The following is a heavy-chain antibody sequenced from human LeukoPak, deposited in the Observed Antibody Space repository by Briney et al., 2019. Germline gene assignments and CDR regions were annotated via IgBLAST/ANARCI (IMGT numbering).Heavy chain of an antibody. CDR3: ARDGAGALGYYGMDV. D-gene: IGHD6-19*01. Sequence: PSETLSLTCSVYGGSFSGYYWSWIRQPPGRGLEWIGYIYYSGSTNYNPSLKSRVTISVDTSKNQLSLKLSSVTAADTAVYYCARDGAGALGYYGMDVWGQGTTVTVSS. V-gene: IGHV4-59*01. CDR2: IYYSGST. J-gene: IGHJ6*02. CDR1: GGSFSGYY.